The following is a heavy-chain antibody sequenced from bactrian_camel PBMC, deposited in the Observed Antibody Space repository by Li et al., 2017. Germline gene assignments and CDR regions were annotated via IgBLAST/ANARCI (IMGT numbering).Heavy chain of an antibody. D-gene: IGHD6*01. V-gene: IGHV3S63*01. J-gene: IGHJ4*01. CDR1: GYTYSYYV. CDR2: ISTGGDAT. Sequence: QLVESGGGSVQAGGSLTLSCVNSGYTYSYYVMGWFRQAPGKDREGVASISTGGDATYYAASVKGRFTISQDTAKNTMYLQMDSLKPEDTAVYYCAADHRYPLCTVVAGVPAVVQEFGFVGQGTQVTVS.